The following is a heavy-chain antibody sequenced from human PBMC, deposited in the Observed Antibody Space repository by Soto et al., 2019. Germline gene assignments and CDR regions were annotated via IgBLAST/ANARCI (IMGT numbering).Heavy chain of an antibody. Sequence: ASAKVSCKASGYTFTSYGISWVRQAPVQGLEWMGWISAYNGNTNYAQKLQGRVTMTTDTSRSTAYMELRSLRSDDTAGYYCAFVYSWHGDHNRFVSWAQGSLVLVSS. CDR2: ISAYNGNT. CDR1: GYTFTSYG. D-gene: IGHD4-17*01. CDR3: AFVYSWHGDHNRFVS. J-gene: IGHJ5*01. V-gene: IGHV1-18*01.